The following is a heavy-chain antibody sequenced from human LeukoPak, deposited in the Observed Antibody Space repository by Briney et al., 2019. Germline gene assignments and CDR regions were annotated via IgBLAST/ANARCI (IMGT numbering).Heavy chain of an antibody. D-gene: IGHD1-14*01. J-gene: IGHJ3*02. V-gene: IGHV3-64*02. CDR3: ARELGGTKTGGFDI. CDR2: IGAAGAHT. Sequence: GGSLRLSCAASGFTFSSYAMSWVRQAPGKGLEFVSSIGAAGAHTFYADSVKGRFTISRDNFQSTMYLQMDGLRPEDSAVYYCARELGGTKTGGFDIWGQGTVVTVSS. CDR1: GFTFSSYA.